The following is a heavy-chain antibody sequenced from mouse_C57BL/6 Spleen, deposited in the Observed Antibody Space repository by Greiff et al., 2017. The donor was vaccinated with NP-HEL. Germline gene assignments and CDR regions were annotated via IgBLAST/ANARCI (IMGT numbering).Heavy chain of an antibody. Sequence: VQGVESGAELVRPGASVKLSCKASGYTFTDYYINWVKQRPGQGLEWIARIYPGSGNTYYNEKFKGKATLTAEKSSSTAYMQLSSLTSDDSAVYFCARGGYYGNYFDYWGQGTTLTVSS. V-gene: IGHV1-76*01. CDR2: IYPGSGNT. J-gene: IGHJ2*01. CDR3: ARGGYYGNYFDY. CDR1: GYTFTDYY. D-gene: IGHD2-1*01.